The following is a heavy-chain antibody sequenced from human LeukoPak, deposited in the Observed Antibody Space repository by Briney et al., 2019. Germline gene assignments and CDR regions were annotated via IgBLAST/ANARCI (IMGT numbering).Heavy chain of an antibody. CDR3: ARPLARSVTPDAFDI. V-gene: IGHV3-33*08. CDR2: IWYDGSNK. D-gene: IGHD4-11*01. Sequence: GGSLRLSCAASGFTFSSYGMHWVRQAPGKGLEWVAVIWYDGSNKYYADSVKGRFTISRDNSKNTLYLQMNSLRAEDTAVYYCARPLARSVTPDAFDIWGQGTMVTVSS. J-gene: IGHJ3*02. CDR1: GFTFSSYG.